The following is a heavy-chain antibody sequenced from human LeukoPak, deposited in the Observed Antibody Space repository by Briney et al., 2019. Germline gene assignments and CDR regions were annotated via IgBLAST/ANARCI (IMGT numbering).Heavy chain of an antibody. Sequence: PGRSLRLSCAASGFTFSSYGMPWVRRAPGKGLEWVAVISYDGSNKNYADSVKGRFTISRDNSKNTLYLQMNSLRAEDTAVYYCAKDTPGLITLFDYWGQGTLVTVSS. CDR3: AKDTPGLITLFDY. J-gene: IGHJ4*02. CDR1: GFTFSSYG. CDR2: ISYDGSNK. V-gene: IGHV3-30*18. D-gene: IGHD3-10*01.